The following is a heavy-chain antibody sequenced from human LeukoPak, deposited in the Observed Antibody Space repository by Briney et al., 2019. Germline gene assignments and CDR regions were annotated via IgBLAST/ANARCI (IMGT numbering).Heavy chain of an antibody. D-gene: IGHD6-19*01. J-gene: IGHJ3*02. V-gene: IGHV4-59*08. CDR1: GGSFSSYY. CDR2: ICYSGST. CDR3: ARRIPYSSGWEYDAFDI. Sequence: WESLSLTCTVSGGSFSSYYLSWVRQPLGKGLEWIGYICYSGSTNYTPSLKSRVTISVGTSKNQFSLKLSPVTAADTAVYYCARRIPYSSGWEYDAFDIWGQGTMVTVSS.